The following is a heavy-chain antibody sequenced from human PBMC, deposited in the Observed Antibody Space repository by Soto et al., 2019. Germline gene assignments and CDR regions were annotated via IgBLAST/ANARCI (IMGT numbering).Heavy chain of an antibody. Sequence: EVQLVESGGGLVKPGGSLRLSCAASGFTFSSYSMNWVRQAPGNGMEWVSSISSSSSYIYYADSVKGRFTISRDNAKNSLYLQMNSLRAEDTAVYYCARDKEPNIPSGAFDIWGQGTMVTVSS. CDR1: GFTFSSYS. D-gene: IGHD1-26*01. J-gene: IGHJ3*02. CDR3: ARDKEPNIPSGAFDI. CDR2: ISSSSSYI. V-gene: IGHV3-21*01.